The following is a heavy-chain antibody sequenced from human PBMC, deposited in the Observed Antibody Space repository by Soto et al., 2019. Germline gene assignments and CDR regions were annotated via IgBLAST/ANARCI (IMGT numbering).Heavy chain of an antibody. V-gene: IGHV3-64D*06. CDR2: ITNNGSTT. J-gene: IGHJ3*02. D-gene: IGHD3-22*01. Sequence: PGWSLRLSCSASGFIFSSYAIHWVRQAPGKGLEYVSVITNNGSTTYYADSVKGRFTISRHNSKNTVYLQMSRLRAEDTAVYYCVKGGYYPTRSGSDIWGQGTMVTVSS. CDR3: VKGGYYPTRSGSDI. CDR1: GFIFSSYA.